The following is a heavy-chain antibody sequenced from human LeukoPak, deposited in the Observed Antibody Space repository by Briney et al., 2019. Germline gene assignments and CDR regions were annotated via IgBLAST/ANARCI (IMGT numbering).Heavy chain of an antibody. CDR2: IYYSGST. V-gene: IGHV4-59*01. CDR1: GDSIKNYY. D-gene: IGHD3-10*01. CDR3: AGDTYGSDY. Sequence: PSETLSLTCTVSGDSIKNYYWNWIRQPPGKGLEWIGYIYYSGSTNYNPSLKSRVTISIDTSKNQFSLKLRSVTAADTAMYYCAGDTYGSDYWGQGTRVTVSS. J-gene: IGHJ4*02.